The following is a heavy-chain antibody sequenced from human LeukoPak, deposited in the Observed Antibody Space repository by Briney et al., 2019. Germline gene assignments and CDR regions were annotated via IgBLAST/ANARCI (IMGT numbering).Heavy chain of an antibody. Sequence: EGSLTLSCVASGFPFSSYWMTWVRQAPGKGLEWVANIKQDGSKKSYVDSVKGRFTISRDNAKNSLYLQMNSLRAEDTAIYYCTRVGYIDEGIDYWGQGTLVTVSS. CDR3: TRVGYIDEGIDY. V-gene: IGHV3-7*04. D-gene: IGHD5-24*01. CDR2: IKQDGSKK. CDR1: GFPFSSYW. J-gene: IGHJ4*02.